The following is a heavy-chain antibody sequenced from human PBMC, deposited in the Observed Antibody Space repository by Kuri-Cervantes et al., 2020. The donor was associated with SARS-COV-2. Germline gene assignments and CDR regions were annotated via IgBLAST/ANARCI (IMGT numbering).Heavy chain of an antibody. CDR2: LYTSGST. Sequence: SETLSLTCTVSGGSISSGSYYWTWIRQPAGKGLEWIGRLYTSGSTNYNPSLKSRVTISVDTSKNRFSLKLSSVTAADTAVYYCARGWDYGSGSYYPRGDYGTDVWGQGTTVTVSS. J-gene: IGHJ6*02. CDR1: GGSISSGSYY. D-gene: IGHD3-10*01. V-gene: IGHV4-61*02. CDR3: ARGWDYGSGSYYPRGDYGTDV.